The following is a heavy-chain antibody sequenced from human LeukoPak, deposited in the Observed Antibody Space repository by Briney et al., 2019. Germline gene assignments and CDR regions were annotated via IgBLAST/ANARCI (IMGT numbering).Heavy chain of an antibody. V-gene: IGHV3-7*01. CDR2: IKQDGSEK. Sequence: PGGSLRLSCAASGFTFSSYWMSWVRQAPGKGLEWVANIKQDGSEKYYVDSVKGRFTISRDNAKNSLYLQMNSLRAEDTAVYYCARDQSYFGVVHDAFDIWGQGTMVTVSS. J-gene: IGHJ3*02. CDR3: ARDQSYFGVVHDAFDI. CDR1: GFTFSSYW. D-gene: IGHD3-3*01.